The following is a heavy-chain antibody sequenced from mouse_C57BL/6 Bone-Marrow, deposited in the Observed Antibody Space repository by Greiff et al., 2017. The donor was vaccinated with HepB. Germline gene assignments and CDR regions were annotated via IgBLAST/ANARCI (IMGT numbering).Heavy chain of an antibody. V-gene: IGHV14-4*01. Sequence: EVKLVESGAELVRPGASVKLSCTASGFNIKDDYMHWVKQRPEQGLEWIGWIDPENGDTEYASKFQGKATIPADTSSNTAYLQLSSLTSEDTAVYYCTTAQATSYAMDYWGQGTSVTVSS. CDR3: TTAQATSYAMDY. J-gene: IGHJ4*01. D-gene: IGHD3-2*02. CDR2: IDPENGDT. CDR1: GFNIKDDY.